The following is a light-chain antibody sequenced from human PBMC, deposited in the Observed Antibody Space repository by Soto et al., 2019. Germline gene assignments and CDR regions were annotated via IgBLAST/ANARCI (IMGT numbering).Light chain of an antibody. CDR3: SSHSSSSAYYV. CDR2: EVN. CDR1: SSDIDYYDY. V-gene: IGLV2-14*01. J-gene: IGLJ1*01. Sequence: QSVLTQPASVSGSPGQSITISCTGTSSDIDYYDYVSWYKHHSGKAPKLIIYEVNNRPSGVSNRFSGSKSVNTASLTISGLQAEDEADYYCSSHSSSSAYYVFGTGTKLTVL.